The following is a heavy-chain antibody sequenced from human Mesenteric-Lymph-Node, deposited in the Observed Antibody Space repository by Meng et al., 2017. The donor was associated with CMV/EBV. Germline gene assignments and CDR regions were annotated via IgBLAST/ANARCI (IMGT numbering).Heavy chain of an antibody. V-gene: IGHV5-51*01. D-gene: IGHD2-15*01. J-gene: IGHJ4*02. CDR1: GYTFADYS. CDR2: IYPGDSDP. CDR3: ARRGWGDCTRTGCYSFDY. Sequence: GESLKISCQGSGYTFADYSIAWVRQMPGKGLEWMGSIYPGDSDPTYSPSFQGHVTISVDKSISTSYLQWSSLKASDSAIYFCARRGWGDCTRTGCYSFDYWGQGSLVTVSS.